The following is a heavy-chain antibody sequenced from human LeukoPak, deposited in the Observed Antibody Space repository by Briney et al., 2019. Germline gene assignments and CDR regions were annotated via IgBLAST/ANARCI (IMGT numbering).Heavy chain of an antibody. D-gene: IGHD3-9*01. CDR1: GGSISPYY. J-gene: IGHJ2*01. CDR2: VYSSGST. Sequence: PSETLSLTCTVSGGSISPYYWSWIRQPPGKGLEWIGYVYSSGSTNYNPSLKSRVTISVDTSKNQFSLNLSSVTAADTAVYYCAWGGVVGFFFSSDISYSSDWFFDLWGRGTLVSVSS. V-gene: IGHV4-59*01. CDR3: AWGGVVGFFFSSDISYSSDWFFDL.